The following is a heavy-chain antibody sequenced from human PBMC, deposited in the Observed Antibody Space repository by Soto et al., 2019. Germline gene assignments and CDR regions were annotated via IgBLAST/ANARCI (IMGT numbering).Heavy chain of an antibody. V-gene: IGHV4-59*02. CDR2: ISNTGNS. J-gene: IGHJ4*02. Sequence: SETLSLTCNVSGVSVSNYYWTWIRQPPGKGLEWIAYISNTGNSNYNPSLKSRVTISLDTSKNQFSLKLSSLTVADTAVYFCARAGIWFGSRHDYWGQGTLVTVSS. D-gene: IGHD3-10*01. CDR3: ARAGIWFGSRHDY. CDR1: GVSVSNYY.